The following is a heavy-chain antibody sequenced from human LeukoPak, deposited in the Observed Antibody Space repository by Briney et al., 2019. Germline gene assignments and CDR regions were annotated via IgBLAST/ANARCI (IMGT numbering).Heavy chain of an antibody. J-gene: IGHJ4*02. CDR3: AKAATPYYGSGSYHNAKYYFDY. CDR2: ISNSGGST. CDR1: GFTFSSYA. D-gene: IGHD3-10*01. Sequence: GGSLRLSCAASGFTFSSYAMSWVRQAPGKGLEWVSVISNSGGSTYYADSVKGRFTISRDNSKNTLYLQMDSLRAEDTAVYHCAKAATPYYGSGSYHNAKYYFDYWGQGTLVTVSS. V-gene: IGHV3-23*01.